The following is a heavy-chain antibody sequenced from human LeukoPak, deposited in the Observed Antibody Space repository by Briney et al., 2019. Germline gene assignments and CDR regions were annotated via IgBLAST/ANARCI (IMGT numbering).Heavy chain of an antibody. CDR2: ISETSRKT. Sequence: GGSLRLSCAASGFTFNIYAMSWVRQAPGKGLEWVSAISETSRKTYYADSVKGRFTISRDNSKNTLYVQMNSLRAEDTAVYYCAKGHYYGSGSLDYWGQGTLVTVSS. CDR3: AKGHYYGSGSLDY. V-gene: IGHV3-23*01. D-gene: IGHD3-10*01. CDR1: GFTFNIYA. J-gene: IGHJ4*02.